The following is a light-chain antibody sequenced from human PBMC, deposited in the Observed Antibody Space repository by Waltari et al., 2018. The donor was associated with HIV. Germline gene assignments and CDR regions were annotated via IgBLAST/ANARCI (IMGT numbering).Light chain of an antibody. CDR1: VLSTKF. CDR2: KDN. CDR3: YSATENNLV. Sequence: SYELTQPSSVYVSPGQTARITCSGAVLSTKFARWFQQKPGQAPVLIIYKDNERPSGIPERFSGSSSGTTVTLTISGAQVDDEADYYCYSATENNLVFGGGTKLTVL. V-gene: IGLV3-27*01. J-gene: IGLJ2*01.